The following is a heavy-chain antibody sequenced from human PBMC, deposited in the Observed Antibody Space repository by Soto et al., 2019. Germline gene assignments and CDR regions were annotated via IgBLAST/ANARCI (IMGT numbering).Heavy chain of an antibody. CDR3: ARDRRIHYGDPPTHYYSYGMDV. Sequence: QVQLVQSGAEVKKPGSSVKVSCKASGGTFSSYAISWVRQAPGQGLEWMGGIIPIFGTANYAQKFQGRVTITADKSTSTAYMELSSLRSEDTAVYYCARDRRIHYGDPPTHYYSYGMDVWGQGTTVTVSS. CDR2: IIPIFGTA. CDR1: GGTFSSYA. V-gene: IGHV1-69*06. D-gene: IGHD4-17*01. J-gene: IGHJ6*02.